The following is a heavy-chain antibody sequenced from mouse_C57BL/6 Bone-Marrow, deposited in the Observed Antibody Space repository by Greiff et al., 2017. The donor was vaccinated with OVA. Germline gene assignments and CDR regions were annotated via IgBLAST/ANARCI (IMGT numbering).Heavy chain of an antibody. J-gene: IGHJ4*01. CDR3: ARSFHYYAMDY. V-gene: IGHV3-1*01. CDR1: GYSITSGYD. Sequence: EVKLVESGPGMVKPSQSLSLTCTVTGYSITSGYDWHWIRHFPGNKLEWMGYISYSGSTNYNPSLKSRISITHDTSKNHFFLKLNSVTTEDTATYYCARSFHYYAMDYWGQGTSVTVSS. CDR2: ISYSGST.